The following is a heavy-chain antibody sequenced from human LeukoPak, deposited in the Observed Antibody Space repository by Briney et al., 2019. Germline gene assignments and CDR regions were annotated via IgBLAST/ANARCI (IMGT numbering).Heavy chain of an antibody. V-gene: IGHV1-2*02. J-gene: IGHJ4*02. CDR2: IHPNSGAT. CDR1: GYTFPGYY. D-gene: IGHD5-24*01. Sequence: GASVKVSCKASGYTFPGYYMHWVRRAPGQGLEWMGWIHPNSGATNYAQRFQGRVTMTRDTSISTAYMELSSLTSDDTAIYYCARDLDAISDLDYWGQGTLVTVSS. CDR3: ARDLDAISDLDY.